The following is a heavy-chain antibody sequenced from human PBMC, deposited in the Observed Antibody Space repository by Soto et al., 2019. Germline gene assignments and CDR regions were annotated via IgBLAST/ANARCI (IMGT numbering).Heavy chain of an antibody. Sequence: SETLSLTCAVYGGSFSGYYWSWIRQPPGKGLEWIGEINHSGSTNYNPSLKSRVTISVDTSKDQFSLKLSSVTAADTAVYYCARKRRTTVTRNWFDPWGQGTLVTVSS. V-gene: IGHV4-34*01. CDR2: INHSGST. D-gene: IGHD4-4*01. CDR1: GGSFSGYY. J-gene: IGHJ5*02. CDR3: ARKRRTTVTRNWFDP.